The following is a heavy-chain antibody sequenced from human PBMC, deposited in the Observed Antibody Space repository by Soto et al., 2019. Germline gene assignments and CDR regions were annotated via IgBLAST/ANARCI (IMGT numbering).Heavy chain of an antibody. V-gene: IGHV3-33*01. J-gene: IGHJ4*02. Sequence: QVQLVESGGGVVQPGRSLRLSCAASGFTFSSYGMHWVRQAPGKGLEWVAVIWYDGSNKCYADSVKGRFTISRDNSKNTLYLQMNSLRAEDTAVYYCARDASPYSSSSYFDYWGQGTLVTVSS. CDR2: IWYDGSNK. D-gene: IGHD6-6*01. CDR1: GFTFSSYG. CDR3: ARDASPYSSSSYFDY.